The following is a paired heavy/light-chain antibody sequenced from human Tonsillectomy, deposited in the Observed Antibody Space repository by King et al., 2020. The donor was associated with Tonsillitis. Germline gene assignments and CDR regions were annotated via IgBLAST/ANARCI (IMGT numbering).Heavy chain of an antibody. D-gene: IGHD3-22*01. Sequence: EVQLVQSGAEVKKPGESLRISCKASGYSSTDSWIAWVRQMPGKGLEWVGIIYLSDSDVTYSPSFQGQVTISADKSITTAYLHWSSLKASDTAMYYCARLEAFSYDTSRRWFDPWGQGTLVSVPS. CDR3: ARLEAFSYDTSRRWFDP. J-gene: IGHJ5*02. V-gene: IGHV5-51*03. CDR1: GYSSTDSW. CDR2: IYLSDSDV.
Light chain of an antibody. J-gene: IGLJ3*02. CDR1: SLPKLY. V-gene: IGLV3-25*02. CDR3: QSLDRSGTSWV. Sequence: SFELTQPPSLSVSPGQTARITCSADSLPKLYVHWYQQKAGQAPVLVIYRDRERPSGIPARFSGSSSGTSVTLTISGVQAEDEADYYCQSLDRSGTSWVFGGGTKLTVL. CDR2: RDR.